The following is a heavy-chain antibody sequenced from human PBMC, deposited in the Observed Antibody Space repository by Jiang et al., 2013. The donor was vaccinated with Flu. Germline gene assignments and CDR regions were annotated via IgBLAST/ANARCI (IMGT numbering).Heavy chain of an antibody. CDR3: AKDINNYCRGDCPLDC. Sequence: VQLVESGGGVVQPGGSLRLSCAASRFIFSRFGMQWVRQVPGKGLEWVAFIQYDGTNKYYADSVKGRFTISRDNSKNTLFLQMNSLRAEDTALYYCAKDINNYCRGDCPLDCWGQGTLVTVSS. D-gene: IGHD2-21*02. CDR1: RFIFSRFG. CDR2: IQYDGTNK. J-gene: IGHJ4*02. V-gene: IGHV3-30*02.